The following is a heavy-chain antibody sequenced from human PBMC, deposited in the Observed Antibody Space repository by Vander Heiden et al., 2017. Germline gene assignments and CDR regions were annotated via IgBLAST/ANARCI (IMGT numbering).Heavy chain of an antibody. CDR2: IIPIFGTA. D-gene: IGHD5-18*01. V-gene: IGHV1-69*14. Sequence: QVQLVQSGAEVTKPGSSVKLSCKASGGPFTTYAISWVRQAPGQGLEWMGGIIPIFGTANYAQKFQGRVTITADKSTSTAYMELSSLRSEDTAVYYCARDRYSYGYYYYYGMDVWGQGTTVTVSS. CDR3: ARDRYSYGYYYYYGMDV. CDR1: GGPFTTYA. J-gene: IGHJ6*02.